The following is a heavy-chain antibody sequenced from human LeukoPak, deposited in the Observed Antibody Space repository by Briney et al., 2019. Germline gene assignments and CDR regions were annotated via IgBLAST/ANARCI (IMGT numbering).Heavy chain of an antibody. CDR2: IYTSGST. V-gene: IGHV4-4*07. J-gene: IGHJ4*02. D-gene: IGHD3-10*01. CDR1: GGSISSYY. Sequence: SETLSLTCTVSGGSISSYYWSWIRQPAGKGLEWIGRIYTSGSTNYNPSLKSRVTISVDTSKNQFSLKLSSVTAADTAVYYCARRRAYYSGSGITIDSWGQGTLVTV. CDR3: ARRRAYYSGSGITIDS.